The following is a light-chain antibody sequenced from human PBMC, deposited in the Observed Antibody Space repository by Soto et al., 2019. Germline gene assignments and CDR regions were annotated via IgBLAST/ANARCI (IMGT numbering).Light chain of an antibody. Sequence: EIVMTQSPATLSVSPGESATLSCRASQYISTNLAWYQQRPGQAPRLLIYGASTRATGIPVRFSGSGSGTEFTLTIRSLQSEDFVVYHCQQYNSWPWTFGQGTKVEIK. CDR1: QYISTN. J-gene: IGKJ1*01. V-gene: IGKV3-15*01. CDR2: GAS. CDR3: QQYNSWPWT.